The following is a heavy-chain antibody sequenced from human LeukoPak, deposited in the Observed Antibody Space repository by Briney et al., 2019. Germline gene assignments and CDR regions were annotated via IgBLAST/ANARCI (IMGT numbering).Heavy chain of an antibody. J-gene: IGHJ4*02. Sequence: ASVKVSCKASGYTITSYDINWVRQATGQGLEWLAWMNPNSGNTDSAQKFQGRVTMTRSTSMSTAYMELSSLTSEDTAVYYCARSNVGHNAEFDYWGQGTLVTVSS. CDR1: GYTITSYD. CDR2: MNPNSGNT. D-gene: IGHD1-26*01. CDR3: ARSNVGHNAEFDY. V-gene: IGHV1-8*01.